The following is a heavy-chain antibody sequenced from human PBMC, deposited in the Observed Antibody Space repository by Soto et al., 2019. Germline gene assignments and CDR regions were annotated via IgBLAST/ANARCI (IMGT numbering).Heavy chain of an antibody. CDR3: ARDLASYIAAEYYYYYYGMDV. D-gene: IGHD6-13*01. CDR2: IWYDGSNK. V-gene: IGHV3-33*01. J-gene: IGHJ6*02. CDR1: GFTFSSYG. Sequence: QVQLVESGGGVVQPGRSLRLSCAASGFTFSSYGMHWVRQAPGTGLEWVAVIWYDGSNKYYADSVKGRFTISRDNSKNTLYLQMNSLRAEDTAVYYCARDLASYIAAEYYYYYYGMDVWGQGTTVTVSS.